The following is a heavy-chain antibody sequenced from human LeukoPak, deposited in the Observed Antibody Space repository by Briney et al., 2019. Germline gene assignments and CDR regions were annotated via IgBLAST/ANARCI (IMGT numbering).Heavy chain of an antibody. CDR2: IKQDGTEK. V-gene: IGHV3-7*01. Sequence: GGSLRLSCAASGFTFSTYWMSWVRQAPGKGLEWVANIKQDGTEKYYVDSVKGRFTISRDNAKNSLYLQMNSLRAEDTAIYYCARQPNHFDYWGQGTLVTVSS. CDR1: GFTFSTYW. CDR3: ARQPNHFDY. J-gene: IGHJ4*02.